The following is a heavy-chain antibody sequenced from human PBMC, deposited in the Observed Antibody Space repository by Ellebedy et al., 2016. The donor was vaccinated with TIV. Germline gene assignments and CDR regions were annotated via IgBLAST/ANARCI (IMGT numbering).Heavy chain of an antibody. V-gene: IGHV4-34*01. J-gene: IGHJ4*02. CDR2: INHSGST. D-gene: IGHD5-18*01. CDR1: GGSFSGYY. Sequence: SETLSLTXAVYGGSFSGYYWSWIRQPPGKGLEWIGEINHSGSTNYNPSLKSRVTISVGTSKNQFSLKLSSVTAADTAVYYCARGMEAAMKDWGQGTLVTVSS. CDR3: ARGMEAAMKD.